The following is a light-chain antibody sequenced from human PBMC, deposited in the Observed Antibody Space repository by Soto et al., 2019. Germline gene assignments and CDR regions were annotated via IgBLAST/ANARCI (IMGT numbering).Light chain of an antibody. J-gene: IGKJ1*01. Sequence: EIVLTQSPATLSLSPGEGATLSCRASQSVSNNYLAWCQQKPGQAPRLLIYGASNRATGIPDRFSGSGSGTDFTLTISRLEPEDFAVYYCQQYGSSGTFGQGTKVDIK. CDR1: QSVSNNY. CDR2: GAS. V-gene: IGKV3-20*01. CDR3: QQYGSSGT.